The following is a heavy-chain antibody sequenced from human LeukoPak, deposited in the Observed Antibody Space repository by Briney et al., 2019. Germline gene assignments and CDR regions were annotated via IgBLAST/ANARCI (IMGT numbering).Heavy chain of an antibody. V-gene: IGHV4-39*07. J-gene: IGHJ3*02. Sequence: SETLSLTCTVSGGSISSYYWSWIRQPPGKGLEWIGSIYYSGSTYYNPSLKSRVTISVDTSKNQFSLKLSSVTAADTAVYYCARVPEGAFDIWGQGTMVTVSS. CDR2: IYYSGST. CDR1: GGSISSYY. CDR3: ARVPEGAFDI.